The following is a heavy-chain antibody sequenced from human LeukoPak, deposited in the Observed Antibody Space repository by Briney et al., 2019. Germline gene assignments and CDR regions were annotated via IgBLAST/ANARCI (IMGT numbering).Heavy chain of an antibody. Sequence: SETLSLTCAVSGGSFSGYYWSWIRQPPGKGLEWIGEIYHSGSTNYNPSLKSRVTISVDTSKNQFSLKLSSVTAADTAVYDCAGLPGFGGFDYWGQGTLVTVSS. CDR3: AGLPGFGGFDY. V-gene: IGHV4-34*01. CDR2: IYHSGST. D-gene: IGHD3-10*01. J-gene: IGHJ4*02. CDR1: GGSFSGYY.